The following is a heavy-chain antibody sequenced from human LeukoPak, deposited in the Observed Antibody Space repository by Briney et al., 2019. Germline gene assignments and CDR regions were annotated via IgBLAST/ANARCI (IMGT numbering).Heavy chain of an antibody. V-gene: IGHV4-59*08. D-gene: IGHD2-15*01. J-gene: IGHJ4*02. CDR2: IYYSGST. CDR1: GGSISSYY. Sequence: TSETLSLTCTVSGGSISSYYWSWIRQPPGKGLEWIGYIYYSGSTYYNPSLKSRVTISVDTSKNQFSLKLSSVTAADTAVYYCARHGPGYCSGGSCYEFDYWGQGTLVTVSS. CDR3: ARHGPGYCSGGSCYEFDY.